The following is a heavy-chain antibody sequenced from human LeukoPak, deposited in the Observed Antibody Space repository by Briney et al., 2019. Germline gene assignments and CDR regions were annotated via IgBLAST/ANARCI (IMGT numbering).Heavy chain of an antibody. V-gene: IGHV3-21*01. D-gene: IGHD3-22*01. CDR1: GFTLSSYS. CDR3: ARDRSYYYDSSGSFLDY. Sequence: PGRSLRLSFAASGFTLSSYSINSVRHAPGKGREWGSSISSSSSYIYYADSVKGRFTISRDNAKNSLYLQMDSLRAEDTAVYYCARDRSYYYDSSGSFLDYWGQGTLVTVSS. J-gene: IGHJ4*02. CDR2: ISSSSSYI.